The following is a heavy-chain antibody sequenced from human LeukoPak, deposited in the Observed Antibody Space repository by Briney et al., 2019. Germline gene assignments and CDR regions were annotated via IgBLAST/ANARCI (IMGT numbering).Heavy chain of an antibody. CDR1: GYTLTELS. Sequence: GASVKVSCKVSGYTLTELSMHWVRQAPGKGLEWMGGFDPEDGETIYAQKFQGRVTMTEDTSTNTAYMELSSLRSEDTAVYYCATAGVVRYALRAFDIWGQGTMVTVSS. D-gene: IGHD2-2*01. CDR3: ATAGVVRYALRAFDI. J-gene: IGHJ3*02. V-gene: IGHV1-24*01. CDR2: FDPEDGET.